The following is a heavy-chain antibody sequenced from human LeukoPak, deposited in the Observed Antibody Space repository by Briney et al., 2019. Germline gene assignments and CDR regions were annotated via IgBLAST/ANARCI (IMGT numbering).Heavy chain of an antibody. V-gene: IGHV4-38-2*01. CDR3: ASTNGYSYGSLYDY. D-gene: IGHD5-18*01. CDR2: IYHSGST. CDR1: GYSISSGYY. J-gene: IGHJ4*02. Sequence: SETLSLTCAVSGYSISSGYYWGWIRQPPGKGLEWIGSIYHSGSTYYNLSLKSRVTISVDTSKNQFSLKLSSVTAADTAVYYCASTNGYSYGSLYDYWGQGTLVTVSS.